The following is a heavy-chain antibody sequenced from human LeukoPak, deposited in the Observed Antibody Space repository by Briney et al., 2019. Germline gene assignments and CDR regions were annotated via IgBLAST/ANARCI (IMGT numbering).Heavy chain of an antibody. CDR3: ARSRYYFDY. CDR2: IKQDGSEK. J-gene: IGHJ4*02. V-gene: IGHV3-7*01. CDR1: GFTFSSYR. Sequence: GGSLRLSCAASGFTFSSYRMSWVRQAPGKGLEWVANIKQDGSEKYYVDSVKGRFTISRDNAKNSLYLQMNSLRAKDTAVYYCARSRYYFDYWGQGTLVTVSS.